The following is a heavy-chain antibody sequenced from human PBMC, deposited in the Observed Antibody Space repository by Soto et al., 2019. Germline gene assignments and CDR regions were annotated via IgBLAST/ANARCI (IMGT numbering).Heavy chain of an antibody. CDR1: GGSKSSGDYY. V-gene: IGHV4-30-4*01. Sequence: SETLSLTCTVSGGSKSSGDYYWTWIRQPPGKGLEWIGHIYDSGSTDYSPSLKSRVTISADTPKNQFSLKLTSVTAADTAVYYCARSTMSGHDYWGQGTLVTVSS. CDR2: IYDSGST. CDR3: ARSTMSGHDY. D-gene: IGHD5-12*01. J-gene: IGHJ4*02.